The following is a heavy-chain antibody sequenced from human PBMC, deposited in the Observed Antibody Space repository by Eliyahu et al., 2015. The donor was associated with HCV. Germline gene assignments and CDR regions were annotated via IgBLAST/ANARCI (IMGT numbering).Heavy chain of an antibody. CDR1: GGSFSGYY. V-gene: IGHV4-34*01. J-gene: IGHJ4*02. D-gene: IGHD2-15*01. CDR3: ARPVCGGGSCPSENYFDC. CDR2: INHSGST. Sequence: QVQLQQWGAGLLKPSETLSLTCAVXGGSFSGYYWSWIRQPPGKGLEWIGEINHSGSTNYSPSLKSRVTISVDTSKNQFSLKLSSVTAADTAVYYCARPVCGGGSCPSENYFDCWGQGTLVTVSS.